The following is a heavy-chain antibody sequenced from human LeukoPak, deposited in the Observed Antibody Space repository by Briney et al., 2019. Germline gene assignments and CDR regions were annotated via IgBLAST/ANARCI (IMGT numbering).Heavy chain of an antibody. D-gene: IGHD5-12*01. Sequence: SVKVSCKASGGTFSSYAISWVRQAPGQGLEWMGRIIPIFGIANYAQKFQGRVTITADKSTSTAYMELSSLRSEDTGVYYCARAGYSCYDLEGGYFDYWGQGTLVTVSS. J-gene: IGHJ4*02. CDR2: IIPIFGIA. V-gene: IGHV1-69*04. CDR1: GGTFSSYA. CDR3: ARAGYSCYDLEGGYFDY.